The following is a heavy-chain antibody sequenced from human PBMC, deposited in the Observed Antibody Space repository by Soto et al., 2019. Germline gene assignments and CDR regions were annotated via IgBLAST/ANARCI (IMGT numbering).Heavy chain of an antibody. CDR1: GFTVSSNY. V-gene: IGHV3-66*01. CDR3: ARDLVTGYSSGWRDY. CDR2: IYSGGST. J-gene: IGHJ4*02. D-gene: IGHD6-19*01. Sequence: EVQLVESGGGLVQPGGSLRLSCAASGFTVSSNYMSWVRQAPGKGLEWVSVIYSGGSTYYADSVKGRFTISRDNSKNTRYLQMNSLRAEDTAVYYCARDLVTGYSSGWRDYWGQGTLVTVSS.